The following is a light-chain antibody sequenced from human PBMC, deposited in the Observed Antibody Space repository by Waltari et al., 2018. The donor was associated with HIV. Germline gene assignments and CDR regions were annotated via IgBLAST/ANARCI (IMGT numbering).Light chain of an antibody. CDR3: AAWDDGLNGVI. CDR1: ASNIGSHA. J-gene: IGLJ2*01. Sequence: QSVLTQSPSVSEAPGQSVTISCSGSASNIGSHAVPWYQQFPGKPPRLLVYNDDLILSGVSDRLSASKSGTSASLAINDLQSEHESHYYCAAWDDGLNGVIFGGGTKVTVL. V-gene: IGLV1-36*01. CDR2: NDD.